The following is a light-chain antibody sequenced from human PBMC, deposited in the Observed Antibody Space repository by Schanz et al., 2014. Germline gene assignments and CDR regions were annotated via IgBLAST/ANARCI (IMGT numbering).Light chain of an antibody. CDR1: QSVSSY. Sequence: EIVLTQSPGALSLSPGDRATLSCRARQSVSSYLAWYQQKPGQAPRLLIYDTSNRATGIPARFSGSGSGTDLTLIISLEPEDFASYCCQQSYSIPYTFGQGTKLEIK. V-gene: IGKV3-11*01. J-gene: IGKJ2*01. CDR3: QQSYSIPYT. CDR2: DTS.